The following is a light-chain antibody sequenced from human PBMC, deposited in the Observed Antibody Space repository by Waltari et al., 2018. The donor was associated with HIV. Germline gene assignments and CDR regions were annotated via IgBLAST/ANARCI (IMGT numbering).Light chain of an antibody. V-gene: IGLV1-40*01. CDR1: SSNIGAGYD. J-gene: IGLJ2*01. CDR3: QSYDSRLSVV. Sequence: QSVLAQPPSASWAPGPRVTISCTVTSSNIGAGYDVRWYQQFPGTAPKLLIFDNNSRPSGVPDRFSGSKSGTSASLAITGLQAEDEADYYCQSYDSRLSVVFGGGTRVTVL. CDR2: DNN.